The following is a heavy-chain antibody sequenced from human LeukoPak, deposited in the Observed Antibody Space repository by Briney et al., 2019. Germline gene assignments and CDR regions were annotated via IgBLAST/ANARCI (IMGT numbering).Heavy chain of an antibody. CDR2: IYYSGST. J-gene: IGHJ4*02. CDR1: AGSISSSSYY. V-gene: IGHV4-39*01. CDR3: SSSTNYDFWSGYYGFDY. D-gene: IGHD3-3*01. Sequence: SETLSLTCTVSAGSISSSSYYWGWIRQPPGKGLEWIGSIYYSGSTYYNPSLKSRVTISVDTSKNQFSLKLSSVTAADTAVYYCSSSTNYDFWSGYYGFDYWGQGTLVTVSS.